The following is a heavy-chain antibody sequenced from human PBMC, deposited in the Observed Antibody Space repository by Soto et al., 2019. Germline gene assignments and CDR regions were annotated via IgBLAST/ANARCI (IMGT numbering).Heavy chain of an antibody. CDR2: IYYSGST. D-gene: IGHD4-17*01. J-gene: IGHJ6*03. Sequence: SETLSLTCTVSGGSISSYYWSWIRQPPGKGLEWIGYIYYSGSTNYNPSLKSRVTISVDTSKNQFSLKLSSVTAADTAVYYCARTTVTTDYYYYYMDVWGKGTTVTVSS. V-gene: IGHV4-59*08. CDR1: GGSISSYY. CDR3: ARTTVTTDYYYYYMDV.